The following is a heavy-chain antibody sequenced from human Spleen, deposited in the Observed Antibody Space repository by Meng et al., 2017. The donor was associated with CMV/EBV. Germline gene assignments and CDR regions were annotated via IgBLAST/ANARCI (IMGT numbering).Heavy chain of an antibody. J-gene: IGHJ6*02. CDR1: GFTFSSYA. V-gene: IGHV3-23*01. CDR2: ISGSGGST. Sequence: GGSLRLSCAASGFTFSSYAMSWVRQAPGKGLEWVSAISGSGGSTYYADSVKGRFTISRDNSKNTLYLQVNSLRAEDTAIYYCAKDARSSTRYLGYAMDVWGLGTTVTVSS. D-gene: IGHD1-26*01. CDR3: AKDARSSTRYLGYAMDV.